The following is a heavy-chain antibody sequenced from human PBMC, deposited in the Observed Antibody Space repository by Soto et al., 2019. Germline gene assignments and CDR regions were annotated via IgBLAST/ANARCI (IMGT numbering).Heavy chain of an antibody. J-gene: IGHJ4*02. Sequence: GGSLRLSCAASGFTFSSYSMNWVRQAPGKGLEWVSSISSSSSYIYYADSVKGRFTISRDNAKNSLYLQMNSLRAEDTAVYYCARVPLFPYGDFFDYWGQGTLVTVSS. D-gene: IGHD4-17*01. CDR1: GFTFSSYS. CDR3: ARVPLFPYGDFFDY. CDR2: ISSSSSYI. V-gene: IGHV3-21*01.